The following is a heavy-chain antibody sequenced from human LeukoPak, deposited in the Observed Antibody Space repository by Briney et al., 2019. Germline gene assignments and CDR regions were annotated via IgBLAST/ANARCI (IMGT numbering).Heavy chain of an antibody. V-gene: IGHV3-15*01. D-gene: IGHD1-1*01. CDR2: VKSKNDGGTT. Sequence: GGSLRLSCAASGFTFSTTWMTRVRQAPGKGLEWVGRVKSKNDGGTTDFAAPVKGRFTISRDDSKDTVYLQMNSLKTEDTAVYYCTTVSATGTPFLWGQGTLVTVSS. CDR1: GFTFSTTW. CDR3: TTVSATGTPFL. J-gene: IGHJ4*02.